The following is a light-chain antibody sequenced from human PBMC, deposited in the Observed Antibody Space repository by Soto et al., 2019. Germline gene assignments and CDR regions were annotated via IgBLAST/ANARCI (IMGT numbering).Light chain of an antibody. Sequence: EIVMTQSPATLSVSPGESATLSCRASQSVDTSLAWYQHQPGQAPRLLIYCASARATGIPARFSGSGSGTEFTLTISSLQSEDFAVYYCLQSKNWPPWTFGQGTKVDI. CDR2: CAS. V-gene: IGKV3-15*01. CDR1: QSVDTS. J-gene: IGKJ1*01. CDR3: LQSKNWPPWT.